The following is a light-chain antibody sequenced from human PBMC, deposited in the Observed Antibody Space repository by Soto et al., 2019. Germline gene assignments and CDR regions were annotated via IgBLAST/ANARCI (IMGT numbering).Light chain of an antibody. CDR1: QSVSSSY. V-gene: IGKV3-20*01. Sequence: EIVLTQPPGTLSLSPGERATLSCRASQSVSSSYLAWYQQKPGQAPRLLIYGASSRATGIPDRFSGNGSGTDFTLTISRLEPEDFAVYYCQQYGSSPRYTFGQGTRLEIK. J-gene: IGKJ5*01. CDR2: GAS. CDR3: QQYGSSPRYT.